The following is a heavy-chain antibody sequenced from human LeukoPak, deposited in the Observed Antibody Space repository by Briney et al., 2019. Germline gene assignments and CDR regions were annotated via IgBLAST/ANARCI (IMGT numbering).Heavy chain of an antibody. CDR1: GGSISSYY. D-gene: IGHD4-17*01. CDR3: ARVSADYGDYEPRNGMDV. Sequence: SETLSLTCTVSGGSISSYYWSWIRQPPGKGLEWIGYIYYSGSTNYNPSLKSRVTISVDTSKNQFSLKLSSVTAADTAVYYCARVSADYGDYEPRNGMDVWGQGTTVTVSS. CDR2: IYYSGST. V-gene: IGHV4-59*01. J-gene: IGHJ6*02.